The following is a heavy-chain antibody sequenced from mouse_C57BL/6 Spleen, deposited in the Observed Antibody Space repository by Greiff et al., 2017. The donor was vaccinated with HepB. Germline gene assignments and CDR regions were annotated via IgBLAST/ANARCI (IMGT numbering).Heavy chain of an antibody. V-gene: IGHV5-6*02. Sequence: DVKLVESGGDLVKPGGSLKLSCAASGFTFSSYGMSWVRQTPDKRLEWVATISSGGSYTYYPDSVKGRFTISRDNAKNTLYLQMSSLKSEDTAMYYCARQDYYGREAMDYWGQGTSVTVSS. D-gene: IGHD1-1*01. CDR2: ISSGGSYT. CDR3: ARQDYYGREAMDY. CDR1: GFTFSSYG. J-gene: IGHJ4*01.